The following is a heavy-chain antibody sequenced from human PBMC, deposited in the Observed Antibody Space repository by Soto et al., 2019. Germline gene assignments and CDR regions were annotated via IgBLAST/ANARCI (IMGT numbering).Heavy chain of an antibody. D-gene: IGHD5-18*01. CDR3: GHRPRGYSSHFDY. V-gene: IGHV2-5*02. CDR2: IYWDDDD. CDR1: GFSLSTRGVG. J-gene: IGHJ4*02. Sequence: QITLKESGPTLVKPTQTLTLTCTFSGFSLSTRGVGVGWIRQPPGKALEWLALIYWDDDDAYSPSLKSRLTIPKDPSTNPVFLTMTIMYPVDTPTYCCGHRPRGYSSHFDYWCQGNVVTVSS.